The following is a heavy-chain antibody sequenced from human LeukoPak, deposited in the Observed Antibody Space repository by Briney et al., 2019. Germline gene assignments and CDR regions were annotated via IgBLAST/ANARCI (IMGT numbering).Heavy chain of an antibody. CDR3: ARRIGYSSGWYYFDY. CDR1: GYSFTSYW. J-gene: IGHJ4*02. CDR2: IYPGDSDT. Sequence: GESLKIFCKGSGYSFTSYWIGWVRQMPGKGLEWMGIIYPGDSDTRYSPSFQGQVTISADKSISTAYLQWSSLKASDTAMYYCARRIGYSSGWYYFDYWGQGTLVTVSS. V-gene: IGHV5-51*01. D-gene: IGHD6-19*01.